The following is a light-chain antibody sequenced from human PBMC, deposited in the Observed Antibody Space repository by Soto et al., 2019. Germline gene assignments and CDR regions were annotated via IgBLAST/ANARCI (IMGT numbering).Light chain of an antibody. J-gene: IGKJ1*01. Sequence: DIQMTQSPSTLSASVGDRVTITCRASQSINIWLAWNQQKPGKAPKLLIYKASTLESGVPSRFSGSGNGTEFTLTISRLQPDDFPTFYCQKYNDYSPWTFGQGRKVEIK. CDR2: KAS. CDR1: QSINIW. CDR3: QKYNDYSPWT. V-gene: IGKV1-5*03.